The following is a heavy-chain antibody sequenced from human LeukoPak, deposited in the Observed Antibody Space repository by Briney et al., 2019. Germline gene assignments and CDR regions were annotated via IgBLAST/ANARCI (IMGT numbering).Heavy chain of an antibody. J-gene: IGHJ4*02. CDR1: GFTFSGYW. Sequence: GGSLRLSCAASGFTFSGYWMHWVRQAPGKGLVWVSRINSDGSSTSYADSVKGRFTISRDNAKNTLYLQMNSLRAEDTAVYYCARASDYDFWSGTLDYWGQGTLVTVSS. CDR2: INSDGSST. CDR3: ARASDYDFWSGTLDY. V-gene: IGHV3-74*01. D-gene: IGHD3-3*01.